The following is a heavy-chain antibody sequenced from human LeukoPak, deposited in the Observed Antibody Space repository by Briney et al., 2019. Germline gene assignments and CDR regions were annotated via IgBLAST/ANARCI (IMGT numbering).Heavy chain of an antibody. CDR2: ISWNSGSI. CDR1: GFTFDDYA. J-gene: IGHJ4*02. Sequence: GGSLRLSCAASGFTFDDYAMHWVRQAQGKGLEWVSGISWNSGSIGYADSVKGRFTISRDNAKNSLYLQMNSLRAEDTALYYCAKDTDYYYDSSGYLVDYWGQGTLVTVSS. CDR3: AKDTDYYYDSSGYLVDY. V-gene: IGHV3-9*01. D-gene: IGHD3-22*01.